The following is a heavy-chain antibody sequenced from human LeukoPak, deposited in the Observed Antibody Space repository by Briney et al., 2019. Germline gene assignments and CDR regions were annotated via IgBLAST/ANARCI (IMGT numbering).Heavy chain of an antibody. Sequence: ASVKVSCKTSGGTFSSYAISWVRQAPGQGLEWMGGIIPIFGTANYAQKFQGRVTITADESTSTAYMELSSLRSEDTAVYYCATGLVGASPDDYWGQGTLATVSS. CDR2: IIPIFGTA. CDR1: GGTFSSYA. D-gene: IGHD1-26*01. V-gene: IGHV1-69*13. J-gene: IGHJ4*02. CDR3: ATGLVGASPDDY.